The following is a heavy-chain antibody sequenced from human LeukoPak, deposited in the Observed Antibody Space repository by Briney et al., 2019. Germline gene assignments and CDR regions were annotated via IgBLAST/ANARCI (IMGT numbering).Heavy chain of an antibody. Sequence: GGSLRLSCAASGFTFSSYWMHWVRQAPGKGLVWVSRINGDGSSTSYADSVKGRFTISRDNAKNTLYLQMNSLRAEDTAVYYCARPGAPPGYYYYMDVWGKGTTVTVSS. J-gene: IGHJ6*03. D-gene: IGHD4/OR15-4a*01. V-gene: IGHV3-74*01. CDR2: INGDGSST. CDR1: GFTFSSYW. CDR3: ARPGAPPGYYYYMDV.